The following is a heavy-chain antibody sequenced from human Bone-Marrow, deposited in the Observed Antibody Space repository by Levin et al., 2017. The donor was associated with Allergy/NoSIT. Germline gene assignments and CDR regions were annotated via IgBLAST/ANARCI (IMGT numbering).Heavy chain of an antibody. J-gene: IGHJ4*02. CDR3: ARAAVGGYTSSWYYFDN. CDR1: GDSINSRSYY. V-gene: IGHV4-39*07. Sequence: GSLRLSCTVSGDSINSRSYYWGWIRQPPGKGLEWIGSLYFSDTSYYNPSLRSRVTISVDSSKNQFSLRLNSVTAADTAMYYCARAAVGGYTSSWYYFDNWGQGTLVTVSS. CDR2: LYFSDTS. D-gene: IGHD6-13*01.